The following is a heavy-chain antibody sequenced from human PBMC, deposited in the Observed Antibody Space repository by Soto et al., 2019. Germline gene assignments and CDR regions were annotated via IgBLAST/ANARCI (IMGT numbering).Heavy chain of an antibody. D-gene: IGHD3-9*01. CDR2: IYYFGSTNY. J-gene: IGHJ4*02. Sequence: SETLSLTCAVYGGSFSSYYWSWIRQPPGKGLEWIGYIYYFGSTNYNYNPSLKSRVTISVDTSKNQFSLKLSSVTAADTAVYYCARHSPDSDWLSQFDYWGQGTLVTVSS. CDR1: GGSFSSYY. CDR3: ARHSPDSDWLSQFDY. V-gene: IGHV4-59*08.